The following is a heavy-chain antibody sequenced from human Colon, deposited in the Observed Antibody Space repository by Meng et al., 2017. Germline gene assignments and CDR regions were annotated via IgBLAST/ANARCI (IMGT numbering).Heavy chain of an antibody. J-gene: IGHJ4*02. D-gene: IGHD6-19*01. CDR1: GFTFSSYW. V-gene: IGHV3-7*01. Sequence: GGSLRLSCVASGFTFSSYWMSWVRQAPGKGLEWVANIKQDGSQNYYVDSVKGRFTISRDNAKNSLYLQMNSLRAEDTAVYYCASHQWLIRGFDYWGQGTLVTVSS. CDR3: ASHQWLIRGFDY. CDR2: IKQDGSQN.